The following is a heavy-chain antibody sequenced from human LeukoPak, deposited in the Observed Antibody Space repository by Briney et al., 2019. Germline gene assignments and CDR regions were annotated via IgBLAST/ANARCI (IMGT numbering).Heavy chain of an antibody. CDR3: AGDRGYLQFDY. CDR1: GFTFSSSW. J-gene: IGHJ4*02. Sequence: GGSLRLSCAVSGFTFSSSWMHWVRQAPGKGLVWVSHIKTDGSTTAYADSVKGRFTISRDNAKNSLYLQLNSLRAEDTAMYYCAGDRGYLQFDYWGQGTLVTVSS. V-gene: IGHV3-74*01. CDR2: IKTDGSTT. D-gene: IGHD3-10*01.